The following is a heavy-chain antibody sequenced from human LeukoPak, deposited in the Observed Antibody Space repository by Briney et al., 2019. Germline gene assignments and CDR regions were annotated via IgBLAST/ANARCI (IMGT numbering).Heavy chain of an antibody. D-gene: IGHD6-13*01. J-gene: IGHJ5*02. CDR1: GGSFSGYY. CDR2: INHSGST. CDR3: ARVAAAEGSRWFDP. V-gene: IGHV4-34*01. Sequence: SETLSLTCAVYGGSFSGYYWSWIRQPPGKGLEWIGEINHSGSTNYNPSLKSRVTISVDTSKNQFSLKLSSVTAADTAVYYCARVAAAEGSRWFDPRAREPWSPSPQ.